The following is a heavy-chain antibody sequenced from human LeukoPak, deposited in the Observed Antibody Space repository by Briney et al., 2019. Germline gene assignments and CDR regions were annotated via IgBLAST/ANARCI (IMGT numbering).Heavy chain of an antibody. V-gene: IGHV3-7*01. CDR3: ARDLLSGGYSYGLYFDY. Sequence: GGSLRLSCTASGFTFSNFWINWVRQAPGEGLEWVANIKEDGSKKNYVDSVKGRFTISRDNAKNSLYLQMNSLRAEDTAVYYCARDLLSGGYSYGLYFDYWGQGTLVTVSS. J-gene: IGHJ4*02. CDR1: GFTFSNFW. CDR2: IKEDGSKK. D-gene: IGHD5-18*01.